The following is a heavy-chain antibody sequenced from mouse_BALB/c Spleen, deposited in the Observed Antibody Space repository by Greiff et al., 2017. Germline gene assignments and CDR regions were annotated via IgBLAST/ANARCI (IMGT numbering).Heavy chain of an antibody. J-gene: IGHJ3*01. Sequence: EVQLQQSGPELVKPGASVKMSCKASGFTFTSYVMHWVKQKPGQGLEWIGYINPYNDGTKYNEKFKGKATLTSDKSSSTAYMELSSLTSEDSAVYYCARSEYDVPFAYWGQGTLVTVSA. CDR2: INPYNDGT. CDR1: GFTFTSYV. CDR3: ARSEYDVPFAY. V-gene: IGHV1-14*01. D-gene: IGHD2-3*01.